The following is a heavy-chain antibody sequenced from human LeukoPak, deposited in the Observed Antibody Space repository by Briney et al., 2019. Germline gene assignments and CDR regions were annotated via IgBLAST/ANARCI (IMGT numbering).Heavy chain of an antibody. CDR2: IFYSGST. Sequence: SETLSLTCTVSGGSISGYYWSWIRQPPGKGLEWIGYIFYSGSTNYNPSLKSRVTISVDTSKNQFSLKLSSVTAADTAVYYCAREPSGTLDYWGQGTLVTVSS. CDR3: AREPSGTLDY. J-gene: IGHJ4*02. V-gene: IGHV4-59*12. CDR1: GGSISGYY. D-gene: IGHD1-26*01.